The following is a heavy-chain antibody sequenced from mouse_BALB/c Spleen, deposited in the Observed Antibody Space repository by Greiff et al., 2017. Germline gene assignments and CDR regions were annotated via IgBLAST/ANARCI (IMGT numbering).Heavy chain of an antibody. V-gene: IGHV5-17*02. CDR1: GFTFSSFG. J-gene: IGHJ2*01. CDR3: ARRDYSFDY. CDR2: ISSGSSTI. Sequence: VQLQQSGGGLVQPGGSRKLSCAASGFTFSSFGMHWVRQAPEKGLEWVAYISSGSSTIYYADTVKGRFTISRDNPKNTLFLQMTSLRSEDTAMYYCARRDYSFDYWGQGTTLTVSS.